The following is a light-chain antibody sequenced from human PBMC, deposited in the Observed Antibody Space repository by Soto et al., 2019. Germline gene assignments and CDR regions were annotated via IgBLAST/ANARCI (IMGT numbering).Light chain of an antibody. V-gene: IGKV3-15*01. CDR3: QQYNNWPLT. CDR1: QSVSSN. CDR2: GAS. J-gene: IGKJ5*01. Sequence: IVMSQSPSTLSVSPGERATLSCRASQSVSSNLAWYHQKPGQAPRLLIYGASTRATGIPARFSASGSGTEFTLTISSLQSEDFAVYYCQQYNNWPLTFGQGTRLAI.